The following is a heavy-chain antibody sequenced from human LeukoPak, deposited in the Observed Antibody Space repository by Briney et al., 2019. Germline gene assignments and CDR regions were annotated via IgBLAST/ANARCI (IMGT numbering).Heavy chain of an antibody. J-gene: IGHJ4*02. Sequence: PGGSLRLSCAASGLTVGSNYMSWVRQAPGKGLEWVSVIYSGGSTYYADSVKGRFTISRDNSKNTLYLQMNSLRAEDTAVYYCARDLEYSSSSGGQGTLVTVSS. CDR2: IYSGGST. D-gene: IGHD6-6*01. CDR3: ARDLEYSSSS. CDR1: GLTVGSNY. V-gene: IGHV3-53*01.